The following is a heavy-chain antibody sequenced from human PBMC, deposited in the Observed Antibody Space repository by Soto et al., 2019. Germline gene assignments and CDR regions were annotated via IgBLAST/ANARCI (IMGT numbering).Heavy chain of an antibody. J-gene: IGHJ4*02. CDR3: ARERTGGYDFFDY. D-gene: IGHD5-12*01. V-gene: IGHV6-1*01. CDR2: TYYRSQWYS. Sequence: SQTLSLTCAISEDSVSSNNAAWNWVRQSPSRGLEWLGRTYYRSQWYSDYAVSVKSRMTINADTSKNLFSLHLNSVTPEDTAVYYCARERTGGYDFFDYWGQGTLGTVSS. CDR1: EDSVSSNNAA.